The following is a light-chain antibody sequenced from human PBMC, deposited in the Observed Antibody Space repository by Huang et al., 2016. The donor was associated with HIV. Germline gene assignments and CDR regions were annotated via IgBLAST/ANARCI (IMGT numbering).Light chain of an antibody. Sequence: EIVMPQSPATLSVSPWERATLSCRASQSITSNLARYEQKPGQAPRLLIYAASTRATGIPARFSGSGSGTEFTLSISSLQSEDFAVYYCQQYNNWPPRTFGQGTKVEIK. CDR1: QSITSN. J-gene: IGKJ1*01. CDR2: AAS. CDR3: QQYNNWPPRT. V-gene: IGKV3-15*01.